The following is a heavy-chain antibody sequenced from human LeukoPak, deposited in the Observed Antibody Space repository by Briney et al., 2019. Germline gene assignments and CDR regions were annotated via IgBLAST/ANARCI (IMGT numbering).Heavy chain of an antibody. D-gene: IGHD2-2*01. CDR3: ARERGCSSTSCYYYYYYGMDV. J-gene: IGHJ6*02. CDR1: GFTFSSYS. Sequence: GGSLRLSCAASGFTFSSYSMSWVREAPGKGLEWVSSISSSSSYIYHADSVNGRFTISRDNAKNSLYLQMNSLRAEDTAVYYCARERGCSSTSCYYYYYYGMDVWGQGTTVTVSS. V-gene: IGHV3-21*01. CDR2: ISSSSSYI.